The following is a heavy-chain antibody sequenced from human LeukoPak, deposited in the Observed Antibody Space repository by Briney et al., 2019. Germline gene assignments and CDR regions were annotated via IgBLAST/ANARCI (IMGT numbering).Heavy chain of an antibody. V-gene: IGHV3-23*01. J-gene: IGHJ1*01. CDR3: AKEPTSYSSGWYFHH. D-gene: IGHD6-25*01. Sequence: GGSLRLSCAASGFTFSSYAMSWVRQAPGKGLEWVSAISGSGSNTYYADSVKGRFTISRDNSKNTLDLQMFSLRAEDTAVYYCAKEPTSYSSGWYFHHWGQGTLVTVSP. CDR2: ISGSGSNT. CDR1: GFTFSSYA.